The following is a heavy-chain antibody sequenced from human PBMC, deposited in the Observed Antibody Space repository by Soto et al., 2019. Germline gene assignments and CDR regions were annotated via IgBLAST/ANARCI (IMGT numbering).Heavy chain of an antibody. CDR3: ARNIVVVPAAIVHWFDP. Sequence: GPSVKVSCKASGGTFSSYAISWVRQAPGQGLEWMGGIIPIFGTANYAQKFQGRVTITADESTSTAYMELSSLRSEDTAVYYCARNIVVVPAAIVHWFDPWGQGTLVTVSS. CDR1: GGTFSSYA. CDR2: IIPIFGTA. V-gene: IGHV1-69*13. D-gene: IGHD2-2*01. J-gene: IGHJ5*02.